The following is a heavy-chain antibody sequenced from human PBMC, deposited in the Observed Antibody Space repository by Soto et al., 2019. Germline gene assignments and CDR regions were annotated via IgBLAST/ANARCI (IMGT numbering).Heavy chain of an antibody. J-gene: IGHJ6*02. CDR3: AGEGTWSGYYYYGMDV. V-gene: IGHV4-59*08. CDR1: GCSISSYY. D-gene: IGHD1-1*01. CDR2: IYYSGST. Sequence: SETLSLTCTFSGCSISSYYWSWIRQPPGKGLEWIGYIYYSGSTNYNPSLKSRVTISVDTSKNQFSLKLSSVTAADTAVYYCAGEGTWSGYYYYGMDVWGQGTTVTVSS.